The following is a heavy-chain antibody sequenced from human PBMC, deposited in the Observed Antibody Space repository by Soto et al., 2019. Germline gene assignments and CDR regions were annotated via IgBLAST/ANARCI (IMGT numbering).Heavy chain of an antibody. CDR1: GFPFSSHS. D-gene: IGHD2-15*01. CDR2: ISGSSDYI. Sequence: EVQLVESGGGLVKPGGSLRLACAASGFPFSSHSMFWVRQAPGKGLEWVSSISGSSDYIFYADSVKGRFTIFRDNAKNSLFLQMNSLRAEDTAMYYCARGGIILAGAATRPLDYWGQGNLVTVSS. J-gene: IGHJ4*02. V-gene: IGHV3-21*01. CDR3: ARGGIILAGAATRPLDY.